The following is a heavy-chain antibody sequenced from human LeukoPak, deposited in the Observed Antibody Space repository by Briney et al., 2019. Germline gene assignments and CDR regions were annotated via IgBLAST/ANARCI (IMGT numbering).Heavy chain of an antibody. V-gene: IGHV3-33*03. D-gene: IGHD1-26*01. CDR1: GFTFSSYG. Sequence: PGRSLRLSCAASGFTFSSYGMHWVRQAPGKGLEWVAVIWYDGSNKYYADSVKGRFTISRDNAKNSLYLQMNSLRAEDTAVYYCANGVLMGATDYWGQGTLVTVSS. CDR3: ANGVLMGATDY. CDR2: IWYDGSNK. J-gene: IGHJ4*02.